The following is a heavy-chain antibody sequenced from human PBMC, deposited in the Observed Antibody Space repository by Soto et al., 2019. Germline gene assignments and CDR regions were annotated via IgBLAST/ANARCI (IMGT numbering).Heavy chain of an antibody. V-gene: IGHV4-31*03. J-gene: IGHJ2*01. Sequence: QVQLQESGPGLVKPSQTLSLTCTVSGGSISSGGYYWSWIRQHPGRGLEWIGYIYYSGSTYYNPSLKSRVTISVDTSKNQFSLKLSSVTAADTAVYYCARDPRGSGNARSYWYFDLWGRGTLVTVSS. CDR2: IYYSGST. D-gene: IGHD3-10*01. CDR3: ARDPRGSGNARSYWYFDL. CDR1: GGSISSGGYY.